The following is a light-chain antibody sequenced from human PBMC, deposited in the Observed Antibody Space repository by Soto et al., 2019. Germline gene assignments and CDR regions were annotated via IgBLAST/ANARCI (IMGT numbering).Light chain of an antibody. CDR3: SSYTGSNTWV. CDR2: EVS. CDR1: SSDVGGYNY. J-gene: IGLJ3*02. Sequence: QSALTQPASVSGSPGQSITISCTGTSSDVGGYNYVSWYQQYPGKAPKLMIYEVSDRPSGVSNRFSGSKSDNTASLTISGLQSEAEADYYCSSYTGSNTWVFGGGTKVTVL. V-gene: IGLV2-14*01.